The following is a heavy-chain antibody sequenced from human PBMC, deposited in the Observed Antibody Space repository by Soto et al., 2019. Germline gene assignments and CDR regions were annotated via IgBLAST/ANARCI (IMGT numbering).Heavy chain of an antibody. CDR1: GFIFSSYP. V-gene: IGHV3-23*01. J-gene: IGHJ4*02. Sequence: PGGSLRLSCAASGFIFSSYPMSWVRHAPGRGLQWLSTISGSGDRAFYADSVRGRFTISRDSSKSTLYLQMNSLGAEDTAIYYCAKESWKNYFENWGQGTLVTVSS. CDR3: AKESWKNYFEN. CDR2: ISGSGDRA. D-gene: IGHD1-1*01.